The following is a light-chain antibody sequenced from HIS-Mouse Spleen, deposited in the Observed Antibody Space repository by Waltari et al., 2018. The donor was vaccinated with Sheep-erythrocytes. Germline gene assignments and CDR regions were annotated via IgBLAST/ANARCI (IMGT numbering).Light chain of an antibody. Sequence: QSALTQPASVSGSPGQSITISCTGTSSDVGGYNYVSWYQQHPGKAPKRMIYEVSNRPSGVVNPFSGSKSGNTASLTISGLQAEDEADYYCSSYTSSSTLVFGTGTKVTVL. CDR1: SSDVGGYNY. CDR3: SSYTSSSTLV. V-gene: IGLV2-14*01. J-gene: IGLJ1*01. CDR2: EVS.